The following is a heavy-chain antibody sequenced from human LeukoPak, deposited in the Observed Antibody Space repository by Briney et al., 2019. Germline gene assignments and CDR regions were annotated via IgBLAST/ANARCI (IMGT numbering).Heavy chain of an antibody. D-gene: IGHD6-6*01. CDR3: ARDLDSSSYWFDP. CDR1: GGTFSSYA. Sequence: GASVKVSCKASGGTFSSYAISWVRQAPGQGLEWMGRIIPILGIANYAQKFQGRVTITADKSTSTAYMELSSLRSEDTAVYYCARDLDSSSYWFDPWGQGTLVTVSS. V-gene: IGHV1-69*04. J-gene: IGHJ5*02. CDR2: IIPILGIA.